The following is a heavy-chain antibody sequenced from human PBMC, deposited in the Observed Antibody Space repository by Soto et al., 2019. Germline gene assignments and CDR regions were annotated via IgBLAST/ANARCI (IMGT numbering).Heavy chain of an antibody. V-gene: IGHV1-69*01. J-gene: IGHJ6*02. CDR1: GGTFSSYA. Sequence: QVQLVQSGAEVKKPGSSVKVSCKASGGTFSSYANSWVRQAPGQGLEWMGGIIPIFGTANYAQKFQGRVTITADESTSTAYMELSSLRSEDTAVYYCARGVTTTYYYGMDVWGQGTTVTVSS. CDR3: ARGVTTTYYYGMDV. CDR2: IIPIFGTA. D-gene: IGHD4-17*01.